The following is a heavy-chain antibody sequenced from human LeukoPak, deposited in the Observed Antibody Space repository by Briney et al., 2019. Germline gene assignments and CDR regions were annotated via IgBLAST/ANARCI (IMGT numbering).Heavy chain of an antibody. J-gene: IGHJ5*02. V-gene: IGHV3-23*01. Sequence: GGSLRLSCAASGFTFSSYAMIWVRQAPGKGLEWVSSVSSGGGSTYYAESVKGRFTISRDNAKNSLYLQMNSLRAEDTAVYYCARDNGASSWGQGTLVTVSS. CDR2: VSSGGGST. CDR1: GFTFSSYA. CDR3: ARDNGASS. D-gene: IGHD1-26*01.